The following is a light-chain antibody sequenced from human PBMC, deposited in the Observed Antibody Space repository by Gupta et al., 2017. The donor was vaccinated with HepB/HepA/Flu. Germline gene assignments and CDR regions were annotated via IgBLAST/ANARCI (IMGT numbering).Light chain of an antibody. V-gene: IGKV3-15*01. CDR3: QQHNNWPSWT. CDR2: AAS. Sequence: EIVMTQSPATLSVSLGERATLSCRASQSVSSNLAWYQQKPGQASRLLIYAASTRATGIPARFSGSGYGKDLTLTISSRQSEDFAVYYCQQHNNWPSWTFGQGTKVEIK. CDR1: QSVSSN. J-gene: IGKJ1*01.